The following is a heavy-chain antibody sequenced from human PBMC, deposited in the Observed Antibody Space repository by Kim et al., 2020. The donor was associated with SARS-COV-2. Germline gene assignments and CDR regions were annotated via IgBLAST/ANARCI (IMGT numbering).Heavy chain of an antibody. D-gene: IGHD2-8*01. CDR3: AKRYCTNGVCYSPPYYYYYGMDV. V-gene: IGHV3-30*18. Sequence: GGSLRLSCAASGFTFSSYGMHWVRQAPGKGLEWVAVISYDGSNKYYADSVKGRFTISRDNSKNTLYLQMNSLRAEDTAVYYCAKRYCTNGVCYSPPYYYYYGMDVWGQGTTVTVSS. J-gene: IGHJ6*02. CDR1: GFTFSSYG. CDR2: ISYDGSNK.